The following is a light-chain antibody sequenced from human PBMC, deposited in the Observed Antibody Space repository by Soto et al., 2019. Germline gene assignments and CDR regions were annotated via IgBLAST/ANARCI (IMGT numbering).Light chain of an antibody. CDR3: SSYAGSNNPVI. Sequence: QSALTQPPSASGSPGQSVTISCTGTSSDVGGHNYVSWYQQHPGKAPKFLIFEVSRRPSGVPDRFSGSKSGNTASLTVSGLQADDEADYYCSSYAGSNNPVIFGGGTKVTVL. CDR2: EVS. J-gene: IGLJ2*01. CDR1: SSDVGGHNY. V-gene: IGLV2-8*01.